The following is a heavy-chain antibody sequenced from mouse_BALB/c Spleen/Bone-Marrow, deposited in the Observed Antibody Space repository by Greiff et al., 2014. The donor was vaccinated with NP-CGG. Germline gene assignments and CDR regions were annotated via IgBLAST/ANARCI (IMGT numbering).Heavy chain of an antibody. J-gene: IGHJ4*01. CDR1: GFIFSDYY. D-gene: IGHD1-1*02. CDR3: ARSGEKYGAMDY. V-gene: IGHV5-4*02. CDR2: ISDGGSYT. Sequence: EVMLVESGGGLVKPGGSLKLSCTASGFIFSDYYMYWVRQTPEKRLEWVAAISDGGSYTYYPDSVKGRFTISRDNARNNLYLQMSSLKYEDTAMYYCARSGEKYGAMDYWGQGTSVTVSS.